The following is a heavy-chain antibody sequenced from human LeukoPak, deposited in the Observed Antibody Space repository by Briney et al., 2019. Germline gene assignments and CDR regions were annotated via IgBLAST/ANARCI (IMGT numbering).Heavy chain of an antibody. Sequence: PSETLSLTCTVSGGSISSYYWSWIRQTPGKGLEWIGYIYYSGSTNYNPSLKSRVTISVDTSKNQFSLKLSSVTAADTAVYYCARVYYYDGGAFDIWGQGTMVTVSS. CDR2: IYYSGST. J-gene: IGHJ3*02. CDR1: GGSISSYY. V-gene: IGHV4-59*01. CDR3: ARVYYYDGGAFDI. D-gene: IGHD3-22*01.